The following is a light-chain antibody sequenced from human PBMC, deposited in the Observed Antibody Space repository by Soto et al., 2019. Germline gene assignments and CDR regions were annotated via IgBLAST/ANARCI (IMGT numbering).Light chain of an antibody. CDR1: QKMRSD. V-gene: IGKV3-15*01. Sequence: EIVMTQSPGTLSVSPGERATLSCRASQKMRSDLAWYQQKPGQAPRLLIYGASTRATGVPDRFSGSGSGTDFTLTISSLQSEDSALYYCQQFNEWPWTFGQGTKVDIK. CDR2: GAS. J-gene: IGKJ1*01. CDR3: QQFNEWPWT.